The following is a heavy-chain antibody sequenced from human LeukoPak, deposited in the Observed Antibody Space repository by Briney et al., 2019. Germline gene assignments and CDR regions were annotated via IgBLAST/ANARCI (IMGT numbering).Heavy chain of an antibody. D-gene: IGHD6-19*01. Sequence: PGGSLRFSCTTSGFTFTSYAMSWVRQPPGKGLEWVSTISGSGGSTYYADSVKGRFTISRDTSKNMLYLHMNTLRAEDSAVYYCAKVPWTVAGAYYFDYWGQGTLITVSS. CDR2: ISGSGGST. CDR3: AKVPWTVAGAYYFDY. V-gene: IGHV3-23*01. CDR1: GFTFTSYA. J-gene: IGHJ4*02.